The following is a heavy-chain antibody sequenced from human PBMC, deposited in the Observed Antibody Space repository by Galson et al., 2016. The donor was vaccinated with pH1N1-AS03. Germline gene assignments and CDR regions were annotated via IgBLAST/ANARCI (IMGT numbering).Heavy chain of an antibody. CDR1: GDSVSGNSLA. CDR3: ARDPGYHDSIFDS. V-gene: IGHV6-1*01. Sequence: CAISGDSVSGNSLAWNWIRQSPSRGLEWLGRTYYRSKWFNDYAASVKSRIIINPDTSKNQFSLQLDSVTPEDTAVYYCARDPGYHDSIFDSWGQGTPVTVSS. CDR2: TYYRSKWFN. D-gene: IGHD3-22*01. J-gene: IGHJ4*02.